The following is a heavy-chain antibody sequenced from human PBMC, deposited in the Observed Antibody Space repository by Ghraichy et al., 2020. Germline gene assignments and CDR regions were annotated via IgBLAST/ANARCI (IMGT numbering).Heavy chain of an antibody. CDR2: TYYRSKWYN. J-gene: IGHJ5*02. D-gene: IGHD6-19*01. CDR1: GDSVSSNSAA. CDR3: ARTAVAGTRFLSPWFDP. Sequence: SQTLSLTCAISGDSVSSNSAAWNWIRQSPSRGLEWLGRTYYRSKWYNDYAVSVKSRITINPDTSKNQFSLQLNSVTPEDTAVYYCARTAVAGTRFLSPWFDPWGQGTLVTVSS. V-gene: IGHV6-1*01.